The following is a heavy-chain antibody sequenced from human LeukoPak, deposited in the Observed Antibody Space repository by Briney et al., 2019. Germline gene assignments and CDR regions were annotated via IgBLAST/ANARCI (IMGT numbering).Heavy chain of an antibody. V-gene: IGHV4-59*08. CDR2: IFHTGGT. CDR3: ARQPSSVTTFAFHI. CDR1: GGSISSNY. J-gene: IGHJ3*02. Sequence: SETLSLTCTVSGGSISSNYWSWLRQPPGKGLEWIGYIFHTGGTTYNPSLKSRVTISQDTSKNQSSLYLRSESAADTAVYYCARQPSSVTTFAFHIWGRGTVVTVSS. D-gene: IGHD4-11*01.